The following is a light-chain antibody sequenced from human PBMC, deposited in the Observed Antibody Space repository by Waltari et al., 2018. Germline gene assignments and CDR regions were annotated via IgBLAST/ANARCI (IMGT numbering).Light chain of an antibody. CDR1: QVISNY. CDR3: QKYISAPFT. J-gene: IGKJ3*01. V-gene: IGKV1-27*01. CDR2: AAS. Sequence: DIQMTQSPSSLSASVGDRVTITCRASQVISNYLAWYQQKPGKVPKLLIYAASTLQSGVPSRFSGGGSGTDFTLTINSLQSEDVATYYCQKYISAPFTFGPGTKVEIK.